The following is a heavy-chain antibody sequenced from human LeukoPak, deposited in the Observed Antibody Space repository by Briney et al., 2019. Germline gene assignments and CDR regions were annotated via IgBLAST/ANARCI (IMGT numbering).Heavy chain of an antibody. Sequence: SETLSLTCTVSGGSISSYYWSWLRQPAGKGLEWIGRIYTSGTTNYNPSLKSRVTMSVDTSKNQFSLKLSSVTAADTALYYCARDPGVLRFLDRYYYYYLDVWGKGTTVTVSS. CDR2: IYTSGTT. CDR1: GGSISSYY. D-gene: IGHD3-3*01. V-gene: IGHV4-4*07. J-gene: IGHJ6*03. CDR3: ARDPGVLRFLDRYYYYYLDV.